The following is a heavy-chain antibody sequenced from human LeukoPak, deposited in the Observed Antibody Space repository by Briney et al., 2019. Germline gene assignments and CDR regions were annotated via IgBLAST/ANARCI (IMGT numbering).Heavy chain of an antibody. Sequence: GGSLRLSCAASGFTFSSYGMHWVRQAPGKGLEWVAVISYDGSNKYYADSVKGRFTISRDNSKNTLYLQMNSLRAEDTAVYYCARDRVITFGGVIVHFDYWGQGTLVTVSS. CDR2: ISYDGSNK. V-gene: IGHV3-30*03. CDR3: ARDRVITFGGVIVHFDY. J-gene: IGHJ4*02. D-gene: IGHD3-16*02. CDR1: GFTFSSYG.